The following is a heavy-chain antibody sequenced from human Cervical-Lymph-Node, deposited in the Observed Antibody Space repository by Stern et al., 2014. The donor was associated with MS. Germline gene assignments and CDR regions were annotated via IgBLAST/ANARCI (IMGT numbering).Heavy chain of an antibody. J-gene: IGHJ2*01. Sequence: VQLVESGVEVKKPGASVKVSCKASGYTFTSSGITWVRQAPGQGLAWMGWINTYNGDTNYAQKLQGRVTMTTDTSTTTAHMEVRSLRYDDTAVYYCARDTAQVASWYFDLWGRGTLVTVSS. CDR2: INTYNGDT. V-gene: IGHV1-18*01. CDR1: GYTFTSSG. D-gene: IGHD2-21*02. CDR3: ARDTAQVASWYFDL.